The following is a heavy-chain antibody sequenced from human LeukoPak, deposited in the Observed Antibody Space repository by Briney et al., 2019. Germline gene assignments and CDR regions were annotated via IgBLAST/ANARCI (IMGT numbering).Heavy chain of an antibody. CDR1: GFTFSSYG. CDR2: ISYDGSNK. J-gene: IGHJ3*02. Sequence: SGGSLRLSCAASGFTFSSYGMHWVRQAPGKGLEWVAVISYDGSNKYYADSVKGRFTISRDNSKNTLYLQMNSLRAEDTAVYYCAKDGGYYYPGAFDIWGQGTMVTVSS. D-gene: IGHD3-22*01. V-gene: IGHV3-30*18. CDR3: AKDGGYYYPGAFDI.